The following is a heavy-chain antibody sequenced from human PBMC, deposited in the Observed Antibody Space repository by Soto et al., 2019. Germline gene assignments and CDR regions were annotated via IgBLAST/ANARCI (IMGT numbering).Heavy chain of an antibody. J-gene: IGHJ4*02. V-gene: IGHV1-69*01. CDR2: ITPMIGTT. D-gene: IGHD3-10*01. CDR3: ARDVSVMTSVFGF. CDR1: GGTFYTYA. Sequence: QVHLVQSGAEVKRPGSSVRVSCRASGGTFYTYAFTWVRQAPGQGIEWMGGITPMIGTTKYAQKSHGRVTFSADESASTAYIELSNLRSDDTAVYYCARDVSVMTSVFGFWGQGTLITVSS.